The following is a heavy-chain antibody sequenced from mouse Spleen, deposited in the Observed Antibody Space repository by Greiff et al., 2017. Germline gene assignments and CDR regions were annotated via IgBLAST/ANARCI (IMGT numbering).Heavy chain of an antibody. CDR1: GFTFSDAW. Sequence: EVKVVESGGGLVQPGGSMKLSCAASGFTFSDAWMDWVRQSPEKGLEWVAKIRNKANNHATYYAESVKGRFTISRDDSKSSVYLQMNSLRAEDTGIYYCTSPRGMDYWGQGTSVTVSS. J-gene: IGHJ4*01. CDR3: TSPRGMDY. V-gene: IGHV6-6*01. CDR2: IRNKANNHAT.